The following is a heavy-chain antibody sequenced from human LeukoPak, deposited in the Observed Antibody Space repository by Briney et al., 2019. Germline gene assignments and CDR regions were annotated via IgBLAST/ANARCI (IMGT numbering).Heavy chain of an antibody. Sequence: SVKVSCKASGGTFSSYAISLVRQAPGQGLEWKGGIIPTFGTASYAQKFQGRVTITADESTSTAYMELSSLRSEDTAVYYCARAVVVAATLRGMDGGGKGTTVTVSS. J-gene: IGHJ6*04. CDR1: GGTFSSYA. D-gene: IGHD2-15*01. CDR2: IIPTFGTA. V-gene: IGHV1-69*01. CDR3: ARAVVVAATLRGMDG.